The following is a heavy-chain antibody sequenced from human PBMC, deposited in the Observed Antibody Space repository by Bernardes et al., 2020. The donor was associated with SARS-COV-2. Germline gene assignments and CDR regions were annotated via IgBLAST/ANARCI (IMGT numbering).Heavy chain of an antibody. CDR2: ISSSGSTI. Sequence: GGSLRLSCAASGFTFSSYVMNWVRQAPGKGLEWVSYISSSGSTIYYADSVKGRFTISRDNAKNSLYLQMNSLRAEDTAIYYCARDLSAYRHWFDPWGQGTLVTVSS. V-gene: IGHV3-48*03. CDR1: GFTFSSYV. D-gene: IGHD4-4*01. J-gene: IGHJ5*02. CDR3: ARDLSAYRHWFDP.